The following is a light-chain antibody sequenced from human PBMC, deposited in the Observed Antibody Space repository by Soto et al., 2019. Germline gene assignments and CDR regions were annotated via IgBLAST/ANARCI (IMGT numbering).Light chain of an antibody. Sequence: DIQMTQSPSSLSASVGDRVTITCRASRDIGNDLGWYQQKPGEAPKRLIYAASSLLSGVPSRFSGSGSGTEFARIISSLQPEDFATYYCLQVNSHPLTFGGGTKVEIK. CDR3: LQVNSHPLT. J-gene: IGKJ4*01. CDR2: AAS. V-gene: IGKV1-17*01. CDR1: RDIGND.